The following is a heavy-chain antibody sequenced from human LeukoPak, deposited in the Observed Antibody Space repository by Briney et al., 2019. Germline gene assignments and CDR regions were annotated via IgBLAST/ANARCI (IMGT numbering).Heavy chain of an antibody. CDR3: ARHPVLRFLEWLPEYYYMDV. J-gene: IGHJ6*03. Sequence: GESLKISCKGSGYSFTSYWIGWVRQMPGKGLEWMGIIYPGDSDTRYSPSFQGQVTISADKSISTAYLQWSSLKASDTAMYYCARHPVLRFLEWLPEYYYMDVWGKGTTVTVSS. V-gene: IGHV5-51*01. CDR1: GYSFTSYW. CDR2: IYPGDSDT. D-gene: IGHD3-3*01.